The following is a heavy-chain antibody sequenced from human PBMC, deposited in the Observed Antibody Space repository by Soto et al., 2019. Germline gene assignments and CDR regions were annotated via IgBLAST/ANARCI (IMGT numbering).Heavy chain of an antibody. CDR3: AREVAAAGGEYDS. Sequence: QVQLVQSGAEVKNPGASVKVSCKASGYTFTKYGIGWVRQAPGQGLEWMGWISAYNGNTNYAQKLQGRVTMTTDTPTRTAYMGLRSLRSDDTAVYYCAREVAAAGGEYDSWGQGTLVTVSS. D-gene: IGHD6-13*01. CDR1: GYTFTKYG. V-gene: IGHV1-18*01. CDR2: ISAYNGNT. J-gene: IGHJ4*02.